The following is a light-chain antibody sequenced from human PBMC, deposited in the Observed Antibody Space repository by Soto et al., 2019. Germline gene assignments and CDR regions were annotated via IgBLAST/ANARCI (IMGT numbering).Light chain of an antibody. V-gene: IGKV3-15*01. CDR3: QQYNNWPSGVT. CDR1: QSLTNN. Sequence: EIVLTQSPGTLSLSPGERATLSCRASQSLTNNLAWYQQKPGQAPRLLIYGASTRATGIPARFSGSGSGTEFTLTISSLQSEDFAVYYCQQYNNWPSGVTFSGGTKVDIK. CDR2: GAS. J-gene: IGKJ4*01.